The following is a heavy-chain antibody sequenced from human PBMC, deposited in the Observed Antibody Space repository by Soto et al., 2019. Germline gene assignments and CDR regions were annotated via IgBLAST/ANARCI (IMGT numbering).Heavy chain of an antibody. V-gene: IGHV3-23*01. CDR2: ISGSGGST. Sequence: PGGSLRLSCAASGFTFSSYAMSWVRQAPGKGLEWVSAISGSGGSTYYADSVKGRFTISRDNSKNTLYLQMNSLRAEDTAVYYCEADPDYGDNYYFDYWGQGTLVTVSS. J-gene: IGHJ4*02. D-gene: IGHD4-17*01. CDR1: GFTFSSYA. CDR3: EADPDYGDNYYFDY.